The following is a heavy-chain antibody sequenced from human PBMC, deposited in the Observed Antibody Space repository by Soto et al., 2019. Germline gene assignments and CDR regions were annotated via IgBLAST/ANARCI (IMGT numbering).Heavy chain of an antibody. Sequence: GGSLRLSCAASGFTFRTYGMHWVRQAPGKGLEWVADISYDGTKKFYIDSVKGRFTISRDNSKNTLYLQMNGLRTEDTAVYYCAQAATGVWQFFDSWGQGTLVTVSS. CDR3: AQAATGVWQFFDS. CDR1: GFTFRTYG. D-gene: IGHD2-8*01. J-gene: IGHJ4*02. V-gene: IGHV3-30*18. CDR2: ISYDGTKK.